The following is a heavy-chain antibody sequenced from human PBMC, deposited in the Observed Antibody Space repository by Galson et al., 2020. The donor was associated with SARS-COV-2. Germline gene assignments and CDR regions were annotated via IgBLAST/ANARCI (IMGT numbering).Heavy chain of an antibody. V-gene: IGHV4-39*07. Sequence: SETLSLTCTVSGGSISSSSYYWGWIRQPPGKGLEWIGSIYYRGSTYYNPSLKSRVTISVDTSKNQFSLKLSSVTAADTAVYYCARDNYDANEIDYWGQGTLVTVSS. J-gene: IGHJ4*02. CDR3: ARDNYDANEIDY. D-gene: IGHD3-16*01. CDR1: GGSISSSSYY. CDR2: IYYRGST.